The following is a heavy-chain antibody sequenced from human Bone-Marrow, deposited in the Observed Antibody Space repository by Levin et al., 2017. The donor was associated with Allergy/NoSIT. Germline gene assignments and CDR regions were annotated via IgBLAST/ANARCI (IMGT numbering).Heavy chain of an antibody. D-gene: IGHD3-16*02. V-gene: IGHV3-49*03. J-gene: IGHJ4*02. CDR3: ARALDYDYIWGNYRSSGNLDC. CDR1: GFSFADYA. Sequence: GGSLRLSCTASGFSFADYAMSWFRQAPGKGLEWVGFIRSKAYGGTTEYAASMKGRFAISRDDSKTIAYLQMNSLKTEDTAVYYCARALDYDYIWGNYRSSGNLDCWGQGTLVTVSS. CDR2: IRSKAYGGTT.